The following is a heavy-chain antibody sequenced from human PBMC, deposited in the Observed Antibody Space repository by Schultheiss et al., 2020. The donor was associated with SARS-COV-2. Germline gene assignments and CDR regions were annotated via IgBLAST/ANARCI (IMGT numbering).Heavy chain of an antibody. Sequence: SETLSLTCAVYGGSFSGYYWSWIRQPPGKGLEWIGYIYYSGSTNYNPSLKSRVTISVDTSKNQFSLKLSSVTAADTAVYYCAKDWGYGSGSYRSYGMDVWGQGTTVTVSS. V-gene: IGHV4-59*01. CDR1: GGSFSGYY. J-gene: IGHJ6*02. CDR3: AKDWGYGSGSYRSYGMDV. D-gene: IGHD3-10*01. CDR2: IYYSGST.